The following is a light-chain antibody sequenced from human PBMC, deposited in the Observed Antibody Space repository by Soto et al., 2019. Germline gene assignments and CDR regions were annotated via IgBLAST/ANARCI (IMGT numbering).Light chain of an antibody. Sequence: VVTQSPATLSVFPGETATLSCRASQSVSSDLAWYQQRPGQAPRLLIYGAPTRATGIPARFRGSGSGTEFRLTISSLQSEDFATYYCQQYNTWHPKMAFGRGTKVEIK. CDR2: GAP. V-gene: IGKV3-15*01. CDR3: QQYNTWHPKMA. J-gene: IGKJ1*01. CDR1: QSVSSD.